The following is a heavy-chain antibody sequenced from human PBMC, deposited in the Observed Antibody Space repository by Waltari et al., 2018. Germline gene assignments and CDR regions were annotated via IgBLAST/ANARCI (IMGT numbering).Heavy chain of an antibody. D-gene: IGHD5-18*01. CDR3: ARDVIQLWTTSMDV. CDR1: GGSFSGYY. V-gene: IGHV4-34*01. CDR2: INHSGRT. J-gene: IGHJ6*02. Sequence: QVQLQQWGAGLLKPSETLSLTCAVYGGSFSGYYWSWIRQPPGKGLEWIGEINHSGRTNYSPSLKSRVTISVDTSKNQFSLKLSSVTAADTAVYYCARDVIQLWTTSMDVWGQGTTVTVSS.